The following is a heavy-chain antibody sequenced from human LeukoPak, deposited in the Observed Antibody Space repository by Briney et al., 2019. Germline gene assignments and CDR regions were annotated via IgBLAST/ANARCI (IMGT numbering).Heavy chain of an antibody. CDR2: ISGSGTTV. CDR3: AKDNADYPIYYFDS. V-gene: IGHV3-11*01. D-gene: IGHD3-16*01. CDR1: GFTFSDFY. J-gene: IGHJ4*02. Sequence: GGSLRLSCAASGFTFSDFYMSWMRQAPGKGLEWVSDISGSGTTVYYADSVKGRFTISRDNTNNSLFLQMNSLRAEDTAVYFCAKDNADYPIYYFDSWGQGTLVTVSS.